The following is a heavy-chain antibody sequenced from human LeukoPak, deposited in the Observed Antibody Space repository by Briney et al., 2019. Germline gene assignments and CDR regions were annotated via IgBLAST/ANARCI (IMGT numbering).Heavy chain of an antibody. CDR2: INGSGYDT. CDR3: ARLGYCDSTSCQDVDV. Sequence: GGSLRLSCAASGFIFSSYAMSWVRQAPGQGLEWVSRINGSGYDTYSADSVKGRVTISRDNSKNTLYLQMNRLRAEDTAVYYCARLGYCDSTSCQDVDVWGKGTTVTVS. CDR1: GFIFSSYA. D-gene: IGHD2-2*01. J-gene: IGHJ6*03. V-gene: IGHV3-23*01.